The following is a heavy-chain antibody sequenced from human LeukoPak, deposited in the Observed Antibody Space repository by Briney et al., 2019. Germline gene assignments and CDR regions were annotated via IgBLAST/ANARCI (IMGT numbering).Heavy chain of an antibody. V-gene: IGHV4-34*01. D-gene: IGHD5-18*01. CDR2: INHSGST. J-gene: IGHJ4*02. CDR3: ARIRGYSYGY. Sequence: SETLSLTCAVYGGSLSGYYWSWIRQPPGKGLEWIGEINHSGSTNYNPSLKSRVTISVDTSKNQFSLKLSSVTAADTAVYYCARIRGYSYGYWGRGTLVTVSS. CDR1: GGSLSGYY.